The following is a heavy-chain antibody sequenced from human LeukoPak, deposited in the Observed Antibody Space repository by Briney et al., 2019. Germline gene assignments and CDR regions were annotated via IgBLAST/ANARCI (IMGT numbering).Heavy chain of an antibody. Sequence: GGSLRLSCAASGFTFTDYYMSWIRQAPGKGLEWVSYISSGDSTIYYADSVKGRFTISRDNSKNTLYLQMNSLRAEDTAVYYCAKDGGGYDTSGYYYGDYWGQGTLVTVSS. D-gene: IGHD3-22*01. CDR2: ISSGDSTI. CDR1: GFTFTDYY. CDR3: AKDGGGYDTSGYYYGDY. J-gene: IGHJ4*02. V-gene: IGHV3-11*01.